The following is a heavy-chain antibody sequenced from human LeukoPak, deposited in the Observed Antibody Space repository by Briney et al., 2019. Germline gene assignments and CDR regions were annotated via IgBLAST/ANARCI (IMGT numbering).Heavy chain of an antibody. Sequence: ASVKVSCKASGYTFTSYGISWVRQAPGQGLEWMGWISAYNGNTNYAQKLQGRVTMTTDTSTSTAYMELRSLRSDDTAVYYCASRAYGASFPYSFHTWGKETRFPVPS. J-gene: IGHJ5*02. D-gene: IGHD4-17*01. CDR2: ISAYNGNT. CDR3: ASRAYGASFPYSFHT. CDR1: GYTFTSYG. V-gene: IGHV1-18*01.